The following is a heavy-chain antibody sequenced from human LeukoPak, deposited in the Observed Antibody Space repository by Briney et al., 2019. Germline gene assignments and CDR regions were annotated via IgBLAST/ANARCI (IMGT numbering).Heavy chain of an antibody. J-gene: IGHJ4*02. D-gene: IGHD6-13*01. CDR3: AIAGTHDPYYFDY. V-gene: IGHV3-9*01. Sequence: GGSLRLSCAASGFTFDDYAMHWVRQAPGKVLEWVSGISWNSGSIGYADSVKGRFTISRDNAKNSLYLQMNSLRAEDTALYYCAIAGTHDPYYFDYWGQGTLVTVSS. CDR1: GFTFDDYA. CDR2: ISWNSGSI.